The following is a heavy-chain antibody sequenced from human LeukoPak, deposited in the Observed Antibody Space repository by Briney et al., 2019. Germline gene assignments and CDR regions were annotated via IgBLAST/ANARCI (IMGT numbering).Heavy chain of an antibody. CDR2: IYYSGST. V-gene: IGHV4-39*01. Sequence: NSSETLSLTCTVSGGSISSSSYYWGWIRQPPGKGLEWIGSIYYSGSTYYNPSLKSRVTISVDTSKNQFSLKLSSVTAADTAVYYCARGPDIVATSPVDYWGQGTLVTVSS. CDR1: GGSISSSSYY. CDR3: ARGPDIVATSPVDY. J-gene: IGHJ4*02. D-gene: IGHD5-12*01.